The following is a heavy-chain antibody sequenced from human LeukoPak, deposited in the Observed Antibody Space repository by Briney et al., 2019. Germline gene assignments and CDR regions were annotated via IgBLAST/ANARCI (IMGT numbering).Heavy chain of an antibody. J-gene: IGHJ6*03. V-gene: IGHV3-23*01. CDR3: AKGERIVLPSHYMDV. CDR1: GFTFRSYG. D-gene: IGHD2/OR15-2a*01. Sequence: GGSLRLSCAASGFTFRSYGMSWVRQAPGKGLEWVSAISGSGGSTYYADSVKGRFTISRDNSKNTLYVQMNSLRAEDTAVYYCAKGERIVLPSHYMDVWGKGTTVIISS. CDR2: ISGSGGST.